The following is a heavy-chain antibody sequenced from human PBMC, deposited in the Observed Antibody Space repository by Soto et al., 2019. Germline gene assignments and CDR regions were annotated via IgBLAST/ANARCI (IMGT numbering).Heavy chain of an antibody. CDR2: INHSGST. CDR3: ARGSGYRWLLFDY. D-gene: IGHD1-26*01. J-gene: IGHJ4*02. V-gene: IGHV4-34*01. Sequence: SETLSLTCAVYGGSFSGYYWSWIRQPPGKGLEWIGEINHSGSTNYNPSLKSRVTISVDTSKNQFSLKLSSVTAADTAVYYCARGSGYRWLLFDYWGQGTLVTVSS. CDR1: GGSFSGYY.